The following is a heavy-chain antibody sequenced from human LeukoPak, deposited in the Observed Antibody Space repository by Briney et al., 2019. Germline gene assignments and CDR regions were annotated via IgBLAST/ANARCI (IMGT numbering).Heavy chain of an antibody. V-gene: IGHV4-59*08. CDR3: ARHAAYCGGDCAINWFDP. Sequence: SETLSLTCTVSGGSISSYYWSWIRQPPGKGLEWIGYIYYSGSTNYNPSLKSRVTISVDTSKNQFSLKLSSVTAADTAVYYCARHAAYCGGDCAINWFDPWGQGTLVTVSS. J-gene: IGHJ5*02. CDR1: GGSISSYY. D-gene: IGHD2-21*02. CDR2: IYYSGST.